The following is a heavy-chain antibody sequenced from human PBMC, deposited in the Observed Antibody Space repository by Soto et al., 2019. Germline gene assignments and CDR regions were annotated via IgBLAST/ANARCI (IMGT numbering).Heavy chain of an antibody. V-gene: IGHV6-1*01. J-gene: IGHJ1*01. CDR2: TYYRSKWYN. CDR1: GDSVSSNSAT. CDR3: ARAAYTVFGVVIEYFHH. Sequence: QVQLQQSGPRLVKPSQTLSLTCAISGDSVSSNSATWNWIRQSPSRGLEWLGRTYYRSKWYNDYAVSVKSRITINPDTSKNHFSLQLNSVTPEDTAIYFCARAAYTVFGVVIEYFHHWGQGTLVTVSS. D-gene: IGHD3-3*01.